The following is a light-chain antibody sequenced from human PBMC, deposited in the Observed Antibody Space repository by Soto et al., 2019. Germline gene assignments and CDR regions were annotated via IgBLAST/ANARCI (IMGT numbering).Light chain of an antibody. CDR3: KNHASALLS. V-gene: IGKV1-27*01. CDR2: TSS. J-gene: IGKJ4*01. CDR1: QGISTY. Sequence: VRVYLSVVAVSSYKRDRVTIPCRASQGISTYATWYQQKPGKVPKLLIYTSSTLQSGVPSRFSGSGSGTDFTLTISCLQPEDVVPYCCKNHASALLSFADGAKV.